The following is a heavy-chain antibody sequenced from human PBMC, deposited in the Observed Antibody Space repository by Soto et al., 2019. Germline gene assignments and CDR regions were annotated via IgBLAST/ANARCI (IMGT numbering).Heavy chain of an antibody. J-gene: IGHJ5*02. V-gene: IGHV3-23*01. Sequence: GGSLRLSCAASGFTFSSYAMSWVRQAPGKGLEWVSAISGSGGSTYYADSVKGRFTISRDNSKNTLYLQMNSLRAEDTAVYYCAKGDYCSGGSCPGVGWFDPWGQGTLVTVSS. CDR3: AKGDYCSGGSCPGVGWFDP. CDR1: GFTFSSYA. CDR2: ISGSGGST. D-gene: IGHD2-15*01.